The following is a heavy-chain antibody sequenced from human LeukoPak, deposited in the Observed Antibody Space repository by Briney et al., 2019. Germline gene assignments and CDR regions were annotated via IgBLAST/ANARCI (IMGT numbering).Heavy chain of an antibody. V-gene: IGHV3-7*01. D-gene: IGHD3-22*01. CDR1: GLTFKNYW. J-gene: IGHJ4*02. CDR3: ATGRECEGSGYRHLDY. Sequence: PGGSLRLSCAVSGLTFKNYWMTWVRQAPGKGLDWVANIKQDESEIHYVDSVKGRFTISRDNAKKSLYLQMHSLRAEDTAVYYCATGRECEGSGYRHLDYWGQGTLVTVSS. CDR2: IKQDESEI.